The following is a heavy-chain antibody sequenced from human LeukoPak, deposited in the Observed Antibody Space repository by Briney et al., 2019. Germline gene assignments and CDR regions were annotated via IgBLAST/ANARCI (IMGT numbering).Heavy chain of an antibody. D-gene: IGHD7-27*01. CDR2: IRYDGSKK. J-gene: IGHJ3*02. Sequence: PGGSLRLSCAASGFTFSSYAMHWVRQAPGKGLEWVAFIRYDGSKKYYADSVKGRFTISRDNSKNTLYLQMNSLRAEDTAVYYCVRVGTSFDIWGQGTMVTVSS. CDR3: VRVGTSFDI. V-gene: IGHV3-30*02. CDR1: GFTFSSYA.